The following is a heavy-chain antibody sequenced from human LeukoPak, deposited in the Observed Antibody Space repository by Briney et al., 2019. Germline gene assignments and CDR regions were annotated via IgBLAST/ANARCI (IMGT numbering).Heavy chain of an antibody. CDR2: IHQDGSEK. D-gene: IGHD2-2*01. CDR1: GLTFSSYW. V-gene: IGHV3-7*01. J-gene: IGHJ6*03. CDR3: ARDREVVPAGYYMDV. Sequence: GESLRLSCAPSGLTFSSYWMSWVRKAPGRALEWVANIHQDGSEKYYVDSVKGRFTISRDNAKHPLYLQMNSLRAEDTAVYYCARDREVVPAGYYMDVWGKGTTVTVSS.